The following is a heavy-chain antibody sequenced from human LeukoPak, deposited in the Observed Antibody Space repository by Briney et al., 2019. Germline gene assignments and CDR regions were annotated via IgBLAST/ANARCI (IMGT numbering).Heavy chain of an antibody. Sequence: GGSLRLSCAASGFTFNSYSMNWVRQAPGKGLEWVSSISSSSSYIYYADSVKGRFTISRDNAKNSLYLQMNSLRAEDTAVYYCARDSSGYDSAGFDYWGQGTLVTVSS. D-gene: IGHD3-22*01. CDR1: GFTFNSYS. V-gene: IGHV3-21*01. CDR2: ISSSSSYI. J-gene: IGHJ4*02. CDR3: ARDSSGYDSAGFDY.